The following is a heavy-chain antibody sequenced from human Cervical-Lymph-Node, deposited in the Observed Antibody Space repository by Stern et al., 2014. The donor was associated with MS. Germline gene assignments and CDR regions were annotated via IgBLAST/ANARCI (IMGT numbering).Heavy chain of an antibody. J-gene: IGHJ3*02. CDR3: AREGYSSSYDAFDI. Sequence: VQLLESGPGLVKPSGTLSLTCAVSGGSISSSNWWSWVRQPPGKGLEWIGEIYHSGSTNYNPSLKSRVTISVDKSKTQFSLKLNSVTAADTAVYYCAREGYSSSYDAFDIWGQGTMVTVSS. D-gene: IGHD6-6*01. CDR2: IYHSGST. CDR1: GGSISSSNW. V-gene: IGHV4-4*02.